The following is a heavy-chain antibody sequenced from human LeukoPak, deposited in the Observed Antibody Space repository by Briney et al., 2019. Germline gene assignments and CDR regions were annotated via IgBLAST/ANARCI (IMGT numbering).Heavy chain of an antibody. V-gene: IGHV4-39*01. CDR2: IYYSGST. J-gene: IGHJ5*02. CDR1: GGSISSGSYY. CDR3: ARHSKQWLELWFDP. Sequence: SETLSLTCTVSGGSISSGSYYWGWIRQPPGKGLEWIGSIYYSGSTYYNPSLKSRVTISVDTSKNQFSLKLSSVTAADTAVYYCARHSKQWLELWFDPWGQGTLVTVSS. D-gene: IGHD6-19*01.